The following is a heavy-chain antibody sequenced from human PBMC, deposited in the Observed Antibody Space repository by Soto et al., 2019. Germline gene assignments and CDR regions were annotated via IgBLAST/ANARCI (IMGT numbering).Heavy chain of an antibody. CDR3: TTDRSGYSSGWYPGYYYYYGMDV. Sequence: GGSLRLSCAASGFTFSNAWMSWVRQAPGKGLEWVGRIKSKTDGGTTDYAAPVKGRFTISRDDSKNTLYLQMNSLKTEDTAVYYCTTDRSGYSSGWYPGYYYYYGMDVWGQGTTVTVS. CDR2: IKSKTDGGTT. J-gene: IGHJ6*02. V-gene: IGHV3-15*01. CDR1: GFTFSNAW. D-gene: IGHD6-19*01.